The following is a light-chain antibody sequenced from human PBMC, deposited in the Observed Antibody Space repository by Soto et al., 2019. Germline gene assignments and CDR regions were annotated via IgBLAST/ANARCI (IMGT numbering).Light chain of an antibody. J-gene: IGLJ2*01. V-gene: IGLV6-57*02. CDR2: EDN. Sequence: NFMLTQPHSVSESQGKTVTISCTGSSGSIASNYVQWYQQRPGSAPTTVIYEDNQRPSGVPDRFSGSIDSSSNSASLTISGLKTEDEADYYCQSYDSSNLHVVFGGGTKLTVL. CDR3: QSYDSSNLHVV. CDR1: SGSIASNY.